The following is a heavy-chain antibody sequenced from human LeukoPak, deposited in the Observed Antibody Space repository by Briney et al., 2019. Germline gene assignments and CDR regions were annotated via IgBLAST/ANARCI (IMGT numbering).Heavy chain of an antibody. Sequence: SETLSLTCTVSGGSFSSGDYSWNWIRQPAGQGLEWIGRLFSSGTTNYNPSLKSRVTISGDTSNNQFSLKLTSYCARVGLGRCSGTNCFQKDYYYYYYMDVWGKGTTVTVSS. CDR1: GGSFSSGDYS. CDR2: LFSSGTT. V-gene: IGHV4-61*02. D-gene: IGHD2-2*01. CDR3: GTNCFQKDYYYYYYMDV. J-gene: IGHJ6*03.